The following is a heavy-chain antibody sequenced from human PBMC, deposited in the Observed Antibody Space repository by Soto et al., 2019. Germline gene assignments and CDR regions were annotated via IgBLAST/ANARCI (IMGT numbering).Heavy chain of an antibody. CDR3: ARAHRYCSGGNCYFVWFDS. CDR1: GGSISSGCYY. D-gene: IGHD2-15*01. J-gene: IGHJ5*01. V-gene: IGHV4-61*03. Sequence: SETLSLTCTVSGGSISSGCYYWSWIRQHPGKGREWIGYISYSGSTNYNPSLKSRVTMSVDTSKNHFSLNLNSVTAADTAVYYCARAHRYCSGGNCYFVWFDSWGQGTLVTVSS. CDR2: ISYSGST.